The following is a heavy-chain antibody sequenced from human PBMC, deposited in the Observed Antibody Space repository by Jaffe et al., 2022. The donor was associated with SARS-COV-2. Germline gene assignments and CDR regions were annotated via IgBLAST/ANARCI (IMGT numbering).Heavy chain of an antibody. CDR1: GFTFSSYA. D-gene: IGHD3-22*01. J-gene: IGHJ4*02. CDR3: AKELHYYDSSDKTFDY. CDR2: ISGSGGST. V-gene: IGHV3-23*01. Sequence: EVQLLESGGGLVQPGGSLRLSCAASGFTFSSYAMSWVRQAPGKGLEWVSAISGSGGSTYYADSVKGRFTISRDNSKNTLYLQMNSLRAEDTAVYYCAKELHYYDSSDKTFDYWGQGTLVTVSS.